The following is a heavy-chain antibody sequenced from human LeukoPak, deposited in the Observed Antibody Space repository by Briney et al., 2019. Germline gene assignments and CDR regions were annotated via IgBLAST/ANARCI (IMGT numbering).Heavy chain of an antibody. V-gene: IGHV3-23*01. J-gene: IGHJ5*02. CDR1: GFTFSSYA. CDR2: ITDSGSRT. D-gene: IGHD1-1*01. CDR3: AKNVQVSREGS. Sequence: GGSLRLSCAASGFTFSSYAMTWVRQAPGKGLEWVSTITDSGSRTYYVDSVKGRFTISRDNSKNTLFLHMSSLRAEDSAMYYCAKNVQVSREGSWGQGTLVTVSS.